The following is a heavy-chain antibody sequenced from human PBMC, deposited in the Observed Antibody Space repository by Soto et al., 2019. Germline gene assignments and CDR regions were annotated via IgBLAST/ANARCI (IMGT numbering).Heavy chain of an antibody. D-gene: IGHD3-16*01. CDR1: GYTFTSYA. Sequence: QVQLVQSGAEVKKPGASVKVSCKASGYTFTSYAMHWVRQAPGQRLEWMGWINAGNGNTKYSQKFQGRVTITRDTSASTAYLELSSLRSEDTAVYYCANALGLYYFDYWGQGTLVTVSS. CDR2: INAGNGNT. J-gene: IGHJ4*02. CDR3: ANALGLYYFDY. V-gene: IGHV1-3*01.